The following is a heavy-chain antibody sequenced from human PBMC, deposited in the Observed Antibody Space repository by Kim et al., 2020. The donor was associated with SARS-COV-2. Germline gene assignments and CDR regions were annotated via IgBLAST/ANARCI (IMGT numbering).Heavy chain of an antibody. J-gene: IGHJ4*02. V-gene: IGHV3-74*01. CDR3: ARNHLKRGNNAVDY. Sequence: GGSLRLSCAASGFTFSSYWMHWVRQAPGKGLVWVSRINSDGSSTNYADSVKGRFTISRDNAKTKVYLQMNSLRDEDTAEYYCARNHLKRGNNAVDYWGKG. CDR2: INSDGSST. CDR1: GFTFSSYW. D-gene: IGHD3-16*01.